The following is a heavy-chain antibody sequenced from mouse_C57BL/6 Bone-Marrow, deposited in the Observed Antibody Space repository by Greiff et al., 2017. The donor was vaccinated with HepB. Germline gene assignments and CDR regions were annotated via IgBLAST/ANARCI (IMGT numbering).Heavy chain of an antibody. J-gene: IGHJ2*01. Sequence: VQLQQSGAELARPGASVKLSCKASGYTFTSYGISWVKQIPGQGLEWIGEIYPRSGNTYYNDKFKGKATLTADKSSSTAYMELRSLTSEDSAVYFCERDYGLYWGKGTTLTVSS. V-gene: IGHV1-81*01. D-gene: IGHD1-2*01. CDR1: GYTFTSYG. CDR2: IYPRSGNT. CDR3: ERDYGLY.